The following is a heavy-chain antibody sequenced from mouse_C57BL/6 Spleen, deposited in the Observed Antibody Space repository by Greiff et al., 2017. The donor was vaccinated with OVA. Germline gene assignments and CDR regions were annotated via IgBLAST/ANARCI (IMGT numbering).Heavy chain of an antibody. CDR2: INPNNGGT. D-gene: IGHD1-1*01. V-gene: IGHV1-26*01. Sequence: VQLQQSGPELVKPGASVKISCKASGYTFTDYYMNWVKQSHGKSLEWIGDINPNNGGTSYNQKFKGKATLTVDKSSSTAYMELRSLTSEDSAVYYCAALYYYGMDYWGQGTTLTVSS. CDR1: GYTFTDYY. CDR3: AALYYYGMDY. J-gene: IGHJ2*01.